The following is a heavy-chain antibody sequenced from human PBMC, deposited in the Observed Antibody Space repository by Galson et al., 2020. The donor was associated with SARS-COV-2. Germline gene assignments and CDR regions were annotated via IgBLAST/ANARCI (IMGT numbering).Heavy chain of an antibody. CDR2: AYYSGST. D-gene: IGHD5-12*01. Sequence: SETLSLTCTVSGGSIGSYFWTWIRQPPGKGLEWIGYAYYSGSTNYNPSLKSRLIMSVDTSKNQFSLELSSVTASDTAVYYCARNDGGYDYWGQGILVTVSS. V-gene: IGHV4-59*01. J-gene: IGHJ4*02. CDR3: ARNDGGYDY. CDR1: GGSIGSYF.